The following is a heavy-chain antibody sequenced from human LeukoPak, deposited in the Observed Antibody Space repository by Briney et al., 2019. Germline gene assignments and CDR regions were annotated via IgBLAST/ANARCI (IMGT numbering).Heavy chain of an antibody. CDR3: AKDGYCTYGVCYPSEYFQH. CDR1: GFTFDDYA. Sequence: PGGSLRLSCAASGFTFDDYAMHWVRQAPGKGLEWVSLISGDGGSTYYADSVKGRFTISRDNSKNSLYLQMNSLRTEDTALYYCAKDGYCTYGVCYPSEYFQHWGQGTLVTVSS. CDR2: ISGDGGST. V-gene: IGHV3-43*02. J-gene: IGHJ1*01. D-gene: IGHD2-8*01.